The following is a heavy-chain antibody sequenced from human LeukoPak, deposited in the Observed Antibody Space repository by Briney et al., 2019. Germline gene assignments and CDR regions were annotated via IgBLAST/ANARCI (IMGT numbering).Heavy chain of an antibody. Sequence: GGSLRLSCAASGFTLSTYAMHWVRQAPGKGLEWVSVIYSGGSTYYADSVKGRFTISRHNSKNTLYLQMNSLRAEDTAVYYCATSRERRLVDYWGQGTLVTVSS. CDR2: IYSGGST. CDR1: GFTLSTYA. CDR3: ATSRERRLVDY. V-gene: IGHV3-53*04. D-gene: IGHD3-9*01. J-gene: IGHJ4*02.